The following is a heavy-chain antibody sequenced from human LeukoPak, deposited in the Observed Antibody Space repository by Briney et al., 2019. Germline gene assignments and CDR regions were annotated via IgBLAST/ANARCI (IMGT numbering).Heavy chain of an antibody. J-gene: IGHJ4*02. CDR1: GGTFSSYA. Sequence: GSSVKVSCKASGGTFSSYAISRVRQAPGQGLEWMGGIIPIFGTANYAQKFQGRVTITTDESTSTAYMELSSLRSEDTAVYYCARGTKAEYYYDSSGYYSSAYWGQGTLVTVSS. D-gene: IGHD3-22*01. V-gene: IGHV1-69*05. CDR2: IIPIFGTA. CDR3: ARGTKAEYYYDSSGYYSSAY.